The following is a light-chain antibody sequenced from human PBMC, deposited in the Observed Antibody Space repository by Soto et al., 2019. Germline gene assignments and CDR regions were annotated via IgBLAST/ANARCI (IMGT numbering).Light chain of an antibody. V-gene: IGLV1-40*01. CDR2: DDN. CDR3: AAWDDSLNGRGVV. J-gene: IGLJ2*01. CDR1: SSNIGAGYD. Sequence: QSVLTQTPSVSGAPGQKITMSCTGSSSNIGAGYDVHWYQQLPGAAPKLLIYDDNNRPSGIPDRFSASKSGTSASLAISGLQSEDEADYYCAAWDDSLNGRGVVFGGGTKLTVL.